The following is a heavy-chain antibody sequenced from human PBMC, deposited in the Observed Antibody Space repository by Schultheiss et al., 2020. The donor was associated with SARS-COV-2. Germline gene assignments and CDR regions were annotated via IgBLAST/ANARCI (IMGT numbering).Heavy chain of an antibody. CDR3: ARVPGVGGGMDV. CDR2: IYYSGST. Sequence: SQTLSLTCTVSGGSVSSGSYYWSWIRQPPGKGLEWIGYIYYSGSTNYNPSLKSRVTMSVDTSKNQFSLKLSSVTAADTAVYYCARVPGVGGGMDVWGQGTTVTVSS. J-gene: IGHJ6*02. D-gene: IGHD3-16*01. CDR1: GGSVSSGSYY. V-gene: IGHV4-61*01.